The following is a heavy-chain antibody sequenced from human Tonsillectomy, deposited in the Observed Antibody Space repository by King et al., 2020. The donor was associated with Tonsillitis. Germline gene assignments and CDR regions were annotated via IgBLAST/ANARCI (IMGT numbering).Heavy chain of an antibody. CDR3: AGGQPPDY. Sequence: QVQLQESGPGLVKPSETLSLTCTVSGYSISSGYYWGWIRQPPGKGLEWIGSIYHSGITYYNPSLKSRVTISVDTSKNQFSLKLNSVTAADTAVYYCAGGQPPDYWGQGTLVTVSS. J-gene: IGHJ4*02. CDR1: GYSISSGYY. V-gene: IGHV4-38-2*02. CDR2: IYHSGIT.